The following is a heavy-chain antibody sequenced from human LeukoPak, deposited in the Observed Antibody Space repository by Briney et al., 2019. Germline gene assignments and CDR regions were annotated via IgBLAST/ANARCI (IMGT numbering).Heavy chain of an antibody. D-gene: IGHD3-22*01. Sequence: PSETLSLTCTVSGGSISSYYWSWIRQPPGKGLEWIGEINHSGSTNYNPSLKSRLTMSVDTSKNQFSLKLSSVTAADTAVYYCARGGGSSGYYYSSWGQGTLVIVSS. CDR1: GGSISSYY. V-gene: IGHV4-34*01. CDR3: ARGGGSSGYYYSS. CDR2: INHSGST. J-gene: IGHJ5*02.